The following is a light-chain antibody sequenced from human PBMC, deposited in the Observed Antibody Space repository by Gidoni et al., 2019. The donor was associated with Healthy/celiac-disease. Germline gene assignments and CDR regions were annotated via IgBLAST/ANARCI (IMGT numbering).Light chain of an antibody. Sequence: QAVLTQPPSVSGAPGQRVTISCTGSSSNIGAGYDLHWYQQLPGTAPKPPISATTNRPSGVPDRFPGSKLGPPASLAIPGLQAEVEADYYCQSYDGSLSGSGVFGGGTKLTV. CDR3: QSYDGSLSGSGV. CDR1: SSNIGAGYD. V-gene: IGLV1-40*01. J-gene: IGLJ2*01. CDR2: ATT.